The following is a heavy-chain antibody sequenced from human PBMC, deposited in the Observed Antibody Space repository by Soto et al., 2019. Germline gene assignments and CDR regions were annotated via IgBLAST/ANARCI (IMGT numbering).Heavy chain of an antibody. CDR1: GGSISSGGYY. Sequence: QVQLQESGPGLVKPSQTLSLTCIVSGGSISSGGYYWSWIRQHPGKGLEWIGYIYYSGSTYYNPSLMSRVTISVEKSKNQFSLKLSSVTAADTAVYYCARGSSGYSLSGYYYYGMDVWGQGTTVTVSS. J-gene: IGHJ6*02. CDR2: IYYSGST. V-gene: IGHV4-31*03. CDR3: ARGSSGYSLSGYYYYGMDV. D-gene: IGHD3-22*01.